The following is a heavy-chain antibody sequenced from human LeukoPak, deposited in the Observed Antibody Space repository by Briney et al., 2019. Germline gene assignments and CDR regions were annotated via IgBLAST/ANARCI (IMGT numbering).Heavy chain of an antibody. J-gene: IGHJ5*02. D-gene: IGHD3-22*01. CDR1: GFTFSRFW. CDR2: SNSDGSTA. Sequence: PGGSRRPSCAASGFTFSRFWMYWVRQAPGKGLMWVSLSNSDGSTATYADSVKGRFTISRDNAKDTLYLEMSSLRAEDTAVYYCARGTMIQGDNWFDPCGQGTLVTVSS. CDR3: ARGTMIQGDNWFDP. V-gene: IGHV3-74*01.